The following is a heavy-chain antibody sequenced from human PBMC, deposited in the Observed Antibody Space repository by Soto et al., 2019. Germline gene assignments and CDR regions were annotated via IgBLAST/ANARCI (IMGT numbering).Heavy chain of an antibody. Sequence: QVQLQESGPGLVKPSETLSLTCTVSGGSISSYYWSWIRQPPGKGLEWIGYIYYSGSTNYNPSLKSRVTISVDTSKNQFSLKLSSVTAADTAVYYCAMDYGDYRGWFDPWGQGTPVTVSS. D-gene: IGHD4-17*01. CDR1: GGSISSYY. V-gene: IGHV4-59*01. CDR3: AMDYGDYRGWFDP. CDR2: IYYSGST. J-gene: IGHJ5*02.